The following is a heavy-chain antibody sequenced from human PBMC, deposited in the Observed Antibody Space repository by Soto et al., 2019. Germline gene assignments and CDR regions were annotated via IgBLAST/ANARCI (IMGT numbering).Heavy chain of an antibody. CDR3: ARHRDDYYDSSGYYSFDY. CDR1: CGSLSSSSFY. V-gene: IGHV4-39*01. D-gene: IGHD3-22*01. Sequence: SETLSLTCTVSCGSLSSSSFYWGWVRPPPGEGLEWIGSIYYSGSTSYNPSLKSRVTISVDTSKNQFSLKLSSVTAADTAVYYCARHRDDYYDSSGYYSFDYWGQGTLVTVSS. CDR2: IYYSGST. J-gene: IGHJ4*02.